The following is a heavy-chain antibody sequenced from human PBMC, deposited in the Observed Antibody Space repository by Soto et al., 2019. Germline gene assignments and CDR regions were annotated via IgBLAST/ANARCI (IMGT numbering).Heavy chain of an antibody. CDR2: ISGSGGST. D-gene: IGHD3-16*02. CDR1: GFTFSSYA. V-gene: IGHV3-23*01. CDR3: AKQSLFQYYDYVWGSYRPNWFDP. Sequence: PGGSLRLSCAASGFTFSSYAMSWVRQAPGKGLEWVSAISGSGGSTYYADSVKGRFTISRDNSKNTLYLQMNSLRAEDTAVYYCAKQSLFQYYDYVWGSYRPNWFDPWGQGTLVTVSS. J-gene: IGHJ5*02.